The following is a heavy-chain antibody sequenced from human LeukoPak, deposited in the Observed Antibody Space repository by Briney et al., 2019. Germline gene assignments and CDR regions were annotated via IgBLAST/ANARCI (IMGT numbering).Heavy chain of an antibody. CDR3: ARHVSYYFYMDV. CDR1: GGSISSSSYY. V-gene: IGHV4-39*01. J-gene: IGHJ6*03. CDR2: IYHSGST. Sequence: SETLSLTCTVSGGSISSSSYYWGWIRQPPGKGLEWIGSIYHSGSTYYNPALKSRVTISVDTSKNQFSLKLSSVTAADTAVYSCARHVSYYFYMDVWGKGTTVTISS.